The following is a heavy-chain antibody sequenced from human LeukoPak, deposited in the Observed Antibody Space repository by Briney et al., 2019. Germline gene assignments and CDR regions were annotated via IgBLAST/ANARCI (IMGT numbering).Heavy chain of an antibody. V-gene: IGHV4-39*01. D-gene: IGHD5-18*01. CDR3: ARLSGYSYGPDY. J-gene: IGHJ4*02. CDR1: GGSITSSSYY. Sequence: PSETLSLTCTVSGGSITSSSYYWCWIRQPPGKGLEWIGSIYYSGSTYYNPSLKSRVAISVDTSKNQFSLKLSSVTAADTAVYYCARLSGYSYGPDYWGQGTLVTVSS. CDR2: IYYSGST.